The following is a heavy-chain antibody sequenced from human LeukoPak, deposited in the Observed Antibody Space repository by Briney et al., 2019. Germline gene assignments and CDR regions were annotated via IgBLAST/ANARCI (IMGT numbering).Heavy chain of an antibody. CDR2: ISGSGSST. V-gene: IGHV3-23*01. D-gene: IGHD3-22*01. Sequence: GGSLRLSCAASGFTFSSYAMSWVRQAPGKGLEWVSAISGSGSSTYYADSVKGRFTISRDNSKNTLYLQMNSLRAEDTAVYYCAESIYYDSSGRQRLYYYYGMDVWGQGTTVTVSS. CDR3: AESIYYDSSGRQRLYYYYGMDV. CDR1: GFTFSSYA. J-gene: IGHJ6*02.